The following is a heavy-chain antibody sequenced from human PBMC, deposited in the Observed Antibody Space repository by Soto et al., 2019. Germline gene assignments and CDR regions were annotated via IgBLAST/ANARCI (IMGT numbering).Heavy chain of an antibody. J-gene: IGHJ4*02. CDR1: GFTFSSYA. Sequence: GGSLRLSCSASGFTFSSYAMHWVRQAPGKGLEYVSAISSNGGSTYYADSVKGRFTISRDNSKNTLYLQMSSLRAEDTAVYYCVKGGQHYYDSSGLQDWGQGTLVTVSS. CDR2: ISSNGGST. CDR3: VKGGQHYYDSSGLQD. V-gene: IGHV3-64D*08. D-gene: IGHD3-22*01.